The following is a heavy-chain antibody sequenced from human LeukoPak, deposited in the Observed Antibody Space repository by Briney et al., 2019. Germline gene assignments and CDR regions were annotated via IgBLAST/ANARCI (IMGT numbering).Heavy chain of an antibody. D-gene: IGHD5-18*01. V-gene: IGHV1-18*01. J-gene: IGHJ4*02. Sequence: ASVKVSCKASGYTFTSYGISWVRQAPGQGLEWMGWISAYNGNTNYAQKLQGRVTMTTDTSTGTAYMELRSLRSDDTAVYYCARGDTAFSPYYFDYWGQGTLVTVSS. CDR2: ISAYNGNT. CDR1: GYTFTSYG. CDR3: ARGDTAFSPYYFDY.